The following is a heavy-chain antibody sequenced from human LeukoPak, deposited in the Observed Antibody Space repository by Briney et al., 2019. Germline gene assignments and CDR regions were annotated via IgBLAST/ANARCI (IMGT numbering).Heavy chain of an antibody. Sequence: PGGALTLSCAAPGFSFSVYEMHWVRQAPGKGLEWISDISSMGSITYYADSVRGRFSTSRDNAKNSLYLQMYSLGAEETGVCFCTTLTVASNFDYWGQGTLVTVSS. CDR2: ISSMGSIT. CDR3: TTLTVASNFDY. V-gene: IGHV3-48*03. J-gene: IGHJ4*02. CDR1: GFSFSVYE. D-gene: IGHD6-19*01.